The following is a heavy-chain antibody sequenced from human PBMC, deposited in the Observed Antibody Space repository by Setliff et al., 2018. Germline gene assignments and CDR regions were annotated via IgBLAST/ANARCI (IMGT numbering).Heavy chain of an antibody. CDR3: AKLVDFLDGFDI. CDR2: INTGGGSA. Sequence: ASVKVSCKASGYTFTSYYMYWVRQAPGQGFEWMGTINTGGGSASIVDQFQGRVTMTRDTSTSALYMELASLRSEDTAVYYCAKLVDFLDGFDIWGQGTMVTVSS. V-gene: IGHV1-46*01. CDR1: GYTFTSYY. J-gene: IGHJ3*02. D-gene: IGHD2-15*01.